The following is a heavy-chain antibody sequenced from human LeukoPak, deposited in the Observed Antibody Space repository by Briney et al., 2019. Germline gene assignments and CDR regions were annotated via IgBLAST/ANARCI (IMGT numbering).Heavy chain of an antibody. V-gene: IGHV1-46*01. D-gene: IGHD1-26*01. CDR1: GYTFTSYY. CDR2: INPSGGST. Sequence: ASVKLSCTASGYTFTSYYMHWVRPAPGQGLEWMGIINPSGGSTSYAQKFQGRVTMTRDTSTSTVYMELSSLRSEDTAVYYCARDLGGSCIDYWGGGTLVTVSS. CDR3: ARDLGGSCIDY. J-gene: IGHJ4*02.